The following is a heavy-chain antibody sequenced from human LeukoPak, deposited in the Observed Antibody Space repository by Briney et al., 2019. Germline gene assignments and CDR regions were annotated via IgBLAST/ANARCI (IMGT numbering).Heavy chain of an antibody. J-gene: IGHJ4*02. CDR3: AKKAVVVPAALYYFDY. CDR1: GFTFSSYA. CDR2: ISGSGGST. V-gene: IGHV3-23*01. D-gene: IGHD2-2*01. Sequence: SGGSLRLSCAASGFTFSSYAMSWVRQAPGKGLEWVSAISGSGGSTYYADSVKGRFTISRDNSKNTLYLQMNSLRAEDTAVYYCAKKAVVVPAALYYFDYWGQGTLVTVSS.